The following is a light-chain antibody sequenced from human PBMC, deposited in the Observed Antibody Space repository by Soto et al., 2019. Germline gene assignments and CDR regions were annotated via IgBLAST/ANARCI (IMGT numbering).Light chain of an antibody. V-gene: IGLV4-69*01. CDR3: QTWGTGIQV. J-gene: IGLJ2*01. CDR1: SGHSNYA. CDR2: LNSDGSH. Sequence: QPVLTQSPSASASLGASVTLTCTLSSGHSNYAIAWHQQRPEKGPRYLMKLNSDGSHSKGDGIPDRFSGSISVAERYLTISSLQSEDEADYYCQTWGTGIQVFGGGTKVTVL.